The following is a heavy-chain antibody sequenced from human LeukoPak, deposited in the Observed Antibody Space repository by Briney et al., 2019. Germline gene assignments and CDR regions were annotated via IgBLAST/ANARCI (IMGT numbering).Heavy chain of an antibody. CDR3: ARYNYDFWSGYSIGMDV. J-gene: IGHJ6*02. V-gene: IGHV4-39*01. CDR1: GGSISSSSYY. D-gene: IGHD3-3*01. CDR2: IYYSGST. Sequence: KPSETLSLTCTVSGGSISSSSYYWGWIRQPPGKGLEWIGSIYYSGSTYYNPSLKSRVTISVDTSKNQFSLKLSSVTAADTAVYYCARYNYDFWSGYSIGMDVWGQGTTVTVSS.